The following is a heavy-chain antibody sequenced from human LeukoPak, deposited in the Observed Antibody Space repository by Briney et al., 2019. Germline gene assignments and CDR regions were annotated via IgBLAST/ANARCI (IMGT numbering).Heavy chain of an antibody. J-gene: IGHJ4*02. D-gene: IGHD1-7*01. Sequence: GGSPRLSCAASGFTFSSYAMSWVRQAPGKGLEWVSAISGSGGGTYYADSVKGRFTISRDNSKNTLYLQMNNLRTEDTAVYYCARRGELYYFDYWGQATLVTVSS. V-gene: IGHV3-23*01. CDR1: GFTFSSYA. CDR3: ARRGELYYFDY. CDR2: ISGSGGGT.